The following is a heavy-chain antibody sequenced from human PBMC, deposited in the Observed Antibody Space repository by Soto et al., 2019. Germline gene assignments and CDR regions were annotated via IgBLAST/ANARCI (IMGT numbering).Heavy chain of an antibody. CDR3: ARVPAEPNYYYYYMDV. D-gene: IGHD2-2*01. CDR1: GYTFTSYG. V-gene: IGHV1-18*01. CDR2: ISAYNGNT. J-gene: IGHJ6*03. Sequence: ASVKVSCKASGYTFTSYGISWVRQAPGQGLEWMGWISAYNGNTNYAQKLQGRVTMTTDTSTSTAYMELRSLRSDDTAVYYCARVPAEPNYYYYYMDVWGKGTTVTVSS.